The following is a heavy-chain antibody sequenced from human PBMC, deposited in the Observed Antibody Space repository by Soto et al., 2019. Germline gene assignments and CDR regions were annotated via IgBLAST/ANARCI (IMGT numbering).Heavy chain of an antibody. D-gene: IGHD6-25*01. J-gene: IGHJ3*02. V-gene: IGHV1-58*01. CDR1: GFTFTSSA. CDR2: VVVGSGNT. CDR3: AADAALHDDAFDI. Sequence: ASVRVSCKASGFTFTSSAVQWVRQARGQRLEWIGWVVVGSGNTNYAQKFQERVTITRDMSTSTAYMELSSLRSEDTAVYYCAADAALHDDAFDIWGQGTMVTVSS.